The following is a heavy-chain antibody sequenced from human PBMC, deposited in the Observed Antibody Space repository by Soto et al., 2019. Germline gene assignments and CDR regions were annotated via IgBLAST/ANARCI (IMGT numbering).Heavy chain of an antibody. CDR3: TTGLDYYGSGSYYY. J-gene: IGHJ4*02. Sequence: EVQLVESGGGLVKPGGSLRLSCAASGFTFSNAWMNWVRQAPGKGLEWVGRIKSKTDGGTTDYAAPVKGRFTISRDDSKNTLYLQMNSLKTEDTAVYYCTTGLDYYGSGSYYYWGQGTLVTVSS. D-gene: IGHD3-10*01. CDR2: IKSKTDGGTT. CDR1: GFTFSNAW. V-gene: IGHV3-15*07.